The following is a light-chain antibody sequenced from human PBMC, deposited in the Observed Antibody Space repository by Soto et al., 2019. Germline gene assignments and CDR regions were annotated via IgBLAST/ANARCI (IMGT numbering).Light chain of an antibody. CDR3: QHRLSWPLT. CDR2: DAS. V-gene: IGKV3-11*01. J-gene: IGKJ4*01. CDR1: QSVSRF. Sequence: EIVLTQSPATLSLSPGERATISCRASQSVSRFFVWYQQKRGQPPRLLIYDASIRATGIPVRFSGSGSGPDFTLTISSQAPEDFAVYYCQHRLSWPLTFGGGTTVEMK.